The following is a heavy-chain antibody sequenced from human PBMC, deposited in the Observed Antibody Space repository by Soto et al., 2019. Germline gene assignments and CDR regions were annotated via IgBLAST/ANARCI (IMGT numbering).Heavy chain of an antibody. D-gene: IGHD3-3*01. Sequence: SETLSLTCAVYGGSFSGYYWSWIRQPPGKGLEWIGEINHSGSTNYNPSLKGRVTISVDTSKNQFALKLSSVTAADTAVYYCARGFWVTIFGVVIPSYYYYGMDVWGQGTTVTVSS. J-gene: IGHJ6*02. CDR2: INHSGST. V-gene: IGHV4-34*01. CDR1: GGSFSGYY. CDR3: ARGFWVTIFGVVIPSYYYYGMDV.